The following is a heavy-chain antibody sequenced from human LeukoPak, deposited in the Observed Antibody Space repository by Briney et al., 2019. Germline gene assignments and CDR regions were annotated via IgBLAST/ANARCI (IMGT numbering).Heavy chain of an antibody. CDR3: ARDLPRGYSGYDRGLDY. D-gene: IGHD5-12*01. J-gene: IGHJ4*02. CDR1: GFTFSSYA. Sequence: PGGSLRLSCAASGFTFSSYAMHWVRQAPGKGLEWVAVISYDGSNKYYADSVKGRSAISRDNSKNTLYLQMNSLRAEDTAVYYCARDLPRGYSGYDRGLDYWGQGTLVTVSS. V-gene: IGHV3-30*09. CDR2: ISYDGSNK.